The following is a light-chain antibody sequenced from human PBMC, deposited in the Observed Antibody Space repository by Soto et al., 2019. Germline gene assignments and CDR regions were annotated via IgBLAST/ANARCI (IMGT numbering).Light chain of an antibody. CDR2: DAY. CDR3: QQRSNWPSWT. V-gene: IGKV3-11*01. Sequence: EIVLTQSPATLSLSPGERATLSCRASQSVSNYLAWYQQKPGQAPRLLIYDAYNRATGIPARFSGSGSGTDFTLTISSLEPEDFAVYYCQQRSNWPSWTFGQGIKVEIK. CDR1: QSVSNY. J-gene: IGKJ1*01.